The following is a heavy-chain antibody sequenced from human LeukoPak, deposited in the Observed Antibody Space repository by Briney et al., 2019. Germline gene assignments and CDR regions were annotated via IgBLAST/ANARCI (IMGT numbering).Heavy chain of an antibody. V-gene: IGHV1-46*01. Sequence: ASVKVSCKASGYTXTSYYMHWVRQAPGQGLEWMAIMNPSGGSTSYAQKFQGRVTMTRDTFTSRVYMEMSSLRSEDTAVYYCARRSIAAAGHWFDPWGQGTLVTVSS. CDR3: ARRSIAAAGHWFDP. CDR1: GYTXTSYY. CDR2: MNPSGGST. D-gene: IGHD6-13*01. J-gene: IGHJ5*02.